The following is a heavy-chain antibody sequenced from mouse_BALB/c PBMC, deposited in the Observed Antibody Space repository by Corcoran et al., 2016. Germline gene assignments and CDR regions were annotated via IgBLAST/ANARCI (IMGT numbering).Heavy chain of an antibody. D-gene: IGHD2-1*01. Sequence: EVQLQQSGAELVKPGASVKLSCTASGFNIKDTYMHWVKQRPEQGLGWIGRIDPANGNTKYDPKFQGKATKTADTYSNTVYLQLSSLTSEATAVYYCGRSREGNYVVYWGQGTTLTVSS. CDR2: IDPANGNT. CDR3: GRSREGNYVVY. V-gene: IGHV14-3*02. J-gene: IGHJ2*01. CDR1: GFNIKDTY.